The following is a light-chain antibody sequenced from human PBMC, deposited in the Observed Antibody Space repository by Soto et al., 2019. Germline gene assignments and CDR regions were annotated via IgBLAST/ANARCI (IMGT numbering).Light chain of an antibody. J-gene: IGKJ1*01. CDR1: QSVASRN. CDR2: GTS. CDR3: QHFGNSLWT. V-gene: IGKV3-20*01. Sequence: EIVLTQSPGTLSLSPGERATLSCRASQSVASRNLAWYQQRSGQAPRLLIYGTSSRAIHTPDRFSGSGSGTDFTLIISDLEPEDFAVYFCQHFGNSLWTFGQGTKVDIK.